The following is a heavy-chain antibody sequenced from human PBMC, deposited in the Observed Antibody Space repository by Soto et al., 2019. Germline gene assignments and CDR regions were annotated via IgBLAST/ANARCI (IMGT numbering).Heavy chain of an antibody. J-gene: IGHJ4*02. CDR3: ARDSYYDSSGYDY. CDR2: IYYSGST. V-gene: IGHV4-39*07. Sequence: SETLSLTCTVSGGSISSSSYYWGWIRQPPGKGLEWIGSIYYSGSTYYNPSLKSQVTISVDTSKNQFSLKLSSVTAADTAVYYCARDSYYDSSGYDYWGQGTLVTVSS. CDR1: GGSISSSSYY. D-gene: IGHD3-22*01.